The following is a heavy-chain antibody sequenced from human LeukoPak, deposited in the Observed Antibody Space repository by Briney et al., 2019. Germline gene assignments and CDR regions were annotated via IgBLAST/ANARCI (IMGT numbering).Heavy chain of an antibody. V-gene: IGHV3-48*01. CDR1: EFTFSDYG. D-gene: IGHD2-2*01. J-gene: IGHJ4*02. CDR2: ISSGGSTT. CDR3: ARSPNHQLLFLD. Sequence: PGGSLRLSCAASEFTFSDYGMNWVRQAPGKGLDWVSYISSGGSTTDYADSVKGRFTTSRDNAKNSVYLQMNSLRAEDTAVYYCARSPNHQLLFLDWGQGTLVTVSS.